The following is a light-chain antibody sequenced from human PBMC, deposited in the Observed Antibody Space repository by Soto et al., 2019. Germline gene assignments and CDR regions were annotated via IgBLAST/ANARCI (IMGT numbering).Light chain of an antibody. J-gene: IGLJ2*01. CDR3: CSYAGSSTHVV. CDR2: EGS. Sequence: QSALTQPASVSGSPGQSITISCTGTSSDVGSYNLVSWYQQHPGKAPKLMIYEGSKRPSGVSNRFSGSKSGNTASLTISGLQAEDEADYYCCSYAGSSTHVVLGRGTKLTVL. V-gene: IGLV2-23*01. CDR1: SSDVGSYNL.